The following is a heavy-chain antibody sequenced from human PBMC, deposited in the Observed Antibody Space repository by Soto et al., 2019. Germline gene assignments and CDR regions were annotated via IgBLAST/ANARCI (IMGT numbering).Heavy chain of an antibody. J-gene: IGHJ4*02. D-gene: IGHD1-26*01. V-gene: IGHV1-2*02. CDR3: GRGRSGQIVVFY. CDR2: IGPESGAT. Sequence: ASVMVSCKASGYTFTGHYIHWVRQAPEQGPEWMGEIGPESGATRYAQKFQGRVTMTRDTSITTVYMELKNLSPDDTAVYYCGRGRSGQIVVFYGGQGTPVTVYS. CDR1: GYTFTGHY.